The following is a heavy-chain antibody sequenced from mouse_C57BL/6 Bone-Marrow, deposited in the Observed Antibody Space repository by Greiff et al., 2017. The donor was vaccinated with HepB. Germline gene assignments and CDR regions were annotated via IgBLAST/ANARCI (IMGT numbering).Heavy chain of an antibody. D-gene: IGHD1-1*01. Sequence: EVQLVESGGGLVKPGGSLKLSCAASGFTFSSYTMSWVRQTPEKRLEWVATISGGGGNTYYPDSVKGRFTISRDNAKNTLYLQMSSLRSEDTALYYCARHPSPTTVVAPYAMDYWGQGTSVTVSS. CDR3: ARHPSPTTVVAPYAMDY. CDR2: ISGGGGNT. V-gene: IGHV5-9*01. CDR1: GFTFSSYT. J-gene: IGHJ4*01.